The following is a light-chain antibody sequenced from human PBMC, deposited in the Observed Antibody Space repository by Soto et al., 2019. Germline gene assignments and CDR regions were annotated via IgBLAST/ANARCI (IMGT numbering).Light chain of an antibody. CDR1: QSVSSSY. CDR2: GAS. CDR3: QQYVKSPQIT. Sequence: EIVLTQSPGTLSLSPGERATLSCRASQSVSSSYLAWYQQKPGQAPRLLIYGASTRATGIPDRFSGSGSGTDFSLTISRLEPEDFAVYYCQQYVKSPQITFGQGTRLEIK. V-gene: IGKV3-20*01. J-gene: IGKJ5*01.